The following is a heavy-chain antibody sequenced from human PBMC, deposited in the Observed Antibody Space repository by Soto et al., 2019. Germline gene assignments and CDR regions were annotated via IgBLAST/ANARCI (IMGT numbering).Heavy chain of an antibody. CDR2: IYHSGST. J-gene: IGHJ6*02. V-gene: IGHV4-4*02. Sequence: QVQLQESGPGLVKPSGTLSLTCAVSGGSISSSNWWSWVRQPPGKGLEWIGEIYHSGSTNYNPSLKSPAPISVDKSATQFSLKLRSVTAAHTAVYYCARDPNPRIGGMDVWGQGTTVTVSS. CDR1: GGSISSSNW. D-gene: IGHD2-15*01. CDR3: ARDPNPRIGGMDV.